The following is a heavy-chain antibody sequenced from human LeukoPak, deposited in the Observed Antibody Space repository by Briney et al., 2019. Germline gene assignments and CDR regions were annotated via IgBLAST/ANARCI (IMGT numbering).Heavy chain of an antibody. Sequence: SETLSLTCTVSGGSISSGGYYWSWIRQHPGKGLEWIGYIYYSGSTYYNPSLKSRVTISVDTSKNQFSLKLSSVTAADTAVYYCARHRLRFLEWLEPVDPWGQGTLVTISS. V-gene: IGHV4-31*03. J-gene: IGHJ5*02. CDR2: IYYSGST. CDR3: ARHRLRFLEWLEPVDP. D-gene: IGHD3-3*01. CDR1: GGSISSGGYY.